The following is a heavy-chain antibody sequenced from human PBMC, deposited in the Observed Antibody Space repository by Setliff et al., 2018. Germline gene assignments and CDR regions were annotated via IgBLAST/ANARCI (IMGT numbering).Heavy chain of an antibody. D-gene: IGHD2-2*02. CDR1: GGSFSGYY. CDR2: INHSGST. CDR3: ARDRQYCSSPTCYSSYFYYYGMDV. Sequence: SETLSLTCAVYGGSFSGYYWSWIRQPPGKGLEWIGEINHSGSTNYNPSLQSRVTISVDTSKNQFSLKLSSVTAADTAVYYCARDRQYCSSPTCYSSYFYYYGMDVWGQGTTVTVSS. J-gene: IGHJ6*02. V-gene: IGHV4-34*01.